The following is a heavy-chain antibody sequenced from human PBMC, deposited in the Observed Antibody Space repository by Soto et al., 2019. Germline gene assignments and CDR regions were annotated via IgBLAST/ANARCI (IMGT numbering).Heavy chain of an antibody. J-gene: IGHJ5*02. V-gene: IGHV1-18*01. D-gene: IGHD3-3*01. CDR1: GYTFTSYG. CDR3: ARTKEWLKKNWFDP. CDR2: ISACKGNT. Sequence: GASVKVSCKASGYTFTSYGISWVRQAPGQGLEWMGWISACKGNTNYAQKPHGRVTMTTDTSTSTAYMELRSLRSDDTAVYFCARTKEWLKKNWFDPWGQGTLVTVSS.